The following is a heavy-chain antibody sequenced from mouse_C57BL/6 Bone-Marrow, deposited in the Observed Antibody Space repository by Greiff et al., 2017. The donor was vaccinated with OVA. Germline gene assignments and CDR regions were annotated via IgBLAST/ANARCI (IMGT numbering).Heavy chain of an antibody. CDR3: ASFYYGNLYAMDY. CDR1: GYTFTSYW. D-gene: IGHD2-1*01. V-gene: IGHV1-64*01. J-gene: IGHJ4*01. CDR2: IHPNSGST. Sequence: QVQLKQPGAELVKPGASVKLSCKASGYTFTSYWMHWVKQRPGQGLEWIGMIHPNSGSTNYNEKFKSKATLTVDKSSSTAYMQLSSLTSEDSAVYYCASFYYGNLYAMDYWGQGTSVTVSS.